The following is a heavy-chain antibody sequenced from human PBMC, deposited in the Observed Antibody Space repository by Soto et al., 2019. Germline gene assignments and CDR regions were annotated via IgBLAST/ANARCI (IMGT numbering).Heavy chain of an antibody. J-gene: IGHJ6*02. D-gene: IGHD3-3*01. CDR1: GGSFSGYY. CDR2: INHRGST. V-gene: IGHV4-34*01. Sequence: PSETLSLNCAVYGGSFSGYYWSWIRQPPGKGLEWIGEINHRGSTNYHPSLKSRVTISVDTSKNQFSLKLSSVTAADTAVYYCARGPHYDFWSGYPNHYYYGMDVWGQGTTVTVSS. CDR3: ARGPHYDFWSGYPNHYYYGMDV.